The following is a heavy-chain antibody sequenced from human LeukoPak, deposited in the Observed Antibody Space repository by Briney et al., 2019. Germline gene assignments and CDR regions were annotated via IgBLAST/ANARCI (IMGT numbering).Heavy chain of an antibody. CDR1: GGSFSGYY. CDR3: ATRHSLLWFGELLAPFSY. V-gene: IGHV4-34*01. Sequence: SETLSLTCAVYGGSFSGYYGSWIRQPPGKGLEWIGVSNHSGSTNYNPSLKSLVTISVDTSKNQFSLKLSSVTAADTAVYYCATRHSLLWFGELLAPFSYWGQGTLVTVSS. J-gene: IGHJ4*02. D-gene: IGHD3-10*01. CDR2: SNHSGST.